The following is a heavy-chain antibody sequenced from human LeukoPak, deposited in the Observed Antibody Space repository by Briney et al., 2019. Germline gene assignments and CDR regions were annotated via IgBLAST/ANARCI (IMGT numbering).Heavy chain of an antibody. Sequence: GGSLRLSCATSGFTFSSYAMSWVRQAPGKGLEWVSAISSTGIATYYADSVKGRFTISRDKSKNTVYLQMNSLTPEDTATYYCAKDPGAKVRGYYMDVWGKGTTVTVFS. D-gene: IGHD3-10*01. J-gene: IGHJ6*03. V-gene: IGHV3-23*01. CDR1: GFTFSSYA. CDR3: AKDPGAKVRGYYMDV. CDR2: ISSTGIAT.